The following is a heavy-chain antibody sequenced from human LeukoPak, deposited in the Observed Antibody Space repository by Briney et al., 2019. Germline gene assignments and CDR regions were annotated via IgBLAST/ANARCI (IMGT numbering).Heavy chain of an antibody. CDR1: GGSITSSSYY. J-gene: IGHJ5*02. Sequence: SETLSLTCFVSGGSITSSSYYWGWIRQPPGRGLEWIGLIYYSGSIVYNPSLKSRVTISVDTSKNQFSLKVSSVTAADTAVYYCARYSSTFGWFDPWGQGILVTVSS. V-gene: IGHV4-39*01. CDR3: ARYSSTFGWFDP. D-gene: IGHD6-13*01. CDR2: IYYSGSI.